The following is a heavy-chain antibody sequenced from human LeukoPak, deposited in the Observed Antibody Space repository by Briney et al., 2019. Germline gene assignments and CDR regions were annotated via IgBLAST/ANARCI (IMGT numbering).Heavy chain of an antibody. CDR2: ISSSSSTI. D-gene: IGHD3-22*01. CDR3: ARDWPPYYYDSSGYSFFDY. V-gene: IGHV3-48*01. CDR1: GFTFSSYS. J-gene: IGHJ4*02. Sequence: GGSLRLSCAASGFTFSSYSMNWVRQAPGKGLEWVSYISSSSSTIYYADSVKGRFTISRDNAKNSLYLQMNSLRAEDTAVYYCARDWPPYYYDSSGYSFFDYWGQGTLVTVSS.